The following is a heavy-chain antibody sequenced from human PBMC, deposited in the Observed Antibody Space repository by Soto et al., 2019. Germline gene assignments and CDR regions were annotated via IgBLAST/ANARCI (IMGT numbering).Heavy chain of an antibody. CDR3: ARDRTPFCSGGSCAAFDI. D-gene: IGHD2-15*01. V-gene: IGHV3-33*01. CDR2: IWYDGSNK. J-gene: IGHJ3*02. CDR1: GFTFSSYG. Sequence: QVQLVESGGGVVQPGRSLRLSCAASGFTFSSYGMHWVRQAPGKGLEWVAVIWYDGSNKYYADSVKGRFTISRDNSRNTLYLQMNSLRAEDTAVYYCARDRTPFCSGGSCAAFDIWGQGTMVTVSS.